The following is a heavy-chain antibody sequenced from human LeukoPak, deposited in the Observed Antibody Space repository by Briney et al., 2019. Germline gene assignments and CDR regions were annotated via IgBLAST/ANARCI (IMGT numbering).Heavy chain of an antibody. CDR3: ARSAGSGSYPFDY. CDR2: SSTTI. J-gene: IGHJ4*02. Sequence: SSTTIYYADSVKGRFTVSRDNAKNSLYLRMNSLRDEDTAVYYCARSAGSGSYPFDYWGQGTLVTVSS. V-gene: IGHV3-48*02. D-gene: IGHD1-26*01.